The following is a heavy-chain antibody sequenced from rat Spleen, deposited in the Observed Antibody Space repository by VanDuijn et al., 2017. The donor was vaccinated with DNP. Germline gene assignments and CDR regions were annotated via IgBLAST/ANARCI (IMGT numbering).Heavy chain of an antibody. V-gene: IGHV2S12*01. Sequence: QVQLKESGPGLVQPSQTLSLTCTVSGFSLTTNGISWVRQFPGKGLEWIAAISSGGNTYYNSALKSRLSISRDTSKSQVFLRMNSLQTEDTDIYFCTREREPNNNPYYFDCWGQGVMVTVSS. J-gene: IGHJ2*01. CDR3: TREREPNNNPYYFDC. D-gene: IGHD1-10*01. CDR1: GFSLTTNG. CDR2: ISSGGNT.